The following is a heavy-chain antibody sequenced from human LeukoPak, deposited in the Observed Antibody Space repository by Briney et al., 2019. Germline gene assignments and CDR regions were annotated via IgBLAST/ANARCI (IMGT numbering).Heavy chain of an antibody. D-gene: IGHD5-12*01. CDR3: ARVRRYSTLGDDAFDI. Sequence: PGGSLRLSCAASGFTFSSYAMHWVRQAPGKGLEWVAVISYDGSNKYYADSVKGRFTISRDNSKNTLYLQMNSLRAEDTAVYYCARVRRYSTLGDDAFDIWGQGTMVTVSS. CDR2: ISYDGSNK. V-gene: IGHV3-30*14. CDR1: GFTFSSYA. J-gene: IGHJ3*02.